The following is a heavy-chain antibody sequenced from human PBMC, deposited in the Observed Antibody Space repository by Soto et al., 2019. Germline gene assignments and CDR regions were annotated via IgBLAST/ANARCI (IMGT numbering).Heavy chain of an antibody. CDR3: ARGDNYYDSSGYDAFDI. J-gene: IGHJ3*02. V-gene: IGHV1-3*01. CDR1: GYTFTSYA. D-gene: IGHD3-22*01. Sequence: ASVKVSCKASGYTFTSYAMHWVRQAPGQRLEWMGWINAGNGNTKYSQKFQGRVTITRDTSASTAYMELSSLRSEDTAVYYCARGDNYYDSSGYDAFDIWGQGTMVTVSS. CDR2: INAGNGNT.